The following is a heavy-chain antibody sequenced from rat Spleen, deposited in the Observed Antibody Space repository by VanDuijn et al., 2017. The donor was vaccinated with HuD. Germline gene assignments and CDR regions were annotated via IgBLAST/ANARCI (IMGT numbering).Heavy chain of an antibody. D-gene: IGHD3-1*01. J-gene: IGHJ3*01. CDR1: GFTFNNYW. V-gene: IGHV5-31*01. CDR2: ISYDGSST. Sequence: EVQLVESGGGLVQPGRSLKLSCVASGFTFNNYWMTWIRQAPGKGLEWVATISYDGSSTYYRDSVKGRFTISRDNAQSTLYLQMDSLRSEDTATYYCTTDRAGSSPFVYWGQGTLVTVSS. CDR3: TTDRAGSSPFVY.